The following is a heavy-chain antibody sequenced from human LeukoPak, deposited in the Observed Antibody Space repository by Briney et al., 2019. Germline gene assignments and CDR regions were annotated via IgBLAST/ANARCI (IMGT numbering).Heavy chain of an antibody. J-gene: IGHJ3*02. D-gene: IGHD3-10*01. CDR1: GFTFSNYI. CDR2: ISYDGTYK. V-gene: IGHV3-30-3*01. CDR3: AKDYGSGSYFHDAFDI. Sequence: GGSLRLSCAASGFTFSNYIMYWVRQAPGEGLEWVAVISYDGTYKYYADSVKGRFSISRDNSKNTLYLQMNSLRAEDTAVYYCAKDYGSGSYFHDAFDIWGQGTMVTVSS.